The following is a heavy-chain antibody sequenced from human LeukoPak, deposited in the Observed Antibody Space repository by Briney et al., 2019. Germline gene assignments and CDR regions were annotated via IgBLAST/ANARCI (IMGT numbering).Heavy chain of an antibody. V-gene: IGHV4-34*01. J-gene: IGHJ6*03. Sequence: SETLSLTCAVYGGSFSGYYWSWIRQPPGKGLEWIGEINHSGSTNYNPSLRSRVTISVDASKNQFSLKLSSVTAADTAVYYCARGVRREIPRDSYGPDRNYYYMDVWGKGTTVTVSS. CDR1: GGSFSGYY. CDR3: ARGVRREIPRDSYGPDRNYYYMDV. D-gene: IGHD5-18*01. CDR2: INHSGST.